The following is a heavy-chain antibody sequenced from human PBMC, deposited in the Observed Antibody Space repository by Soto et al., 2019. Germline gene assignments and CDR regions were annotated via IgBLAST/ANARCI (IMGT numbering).Heavy chain of an antibody. CDR1: GGTFSGYA. V-gene: IGHV1-69*13. J-gene: IGHJ6*02. CDR3: ARLFCSSTSCSTGNYYYYGMDV. CDR2: IIPIFGTA. Sequence: GASVKVSCKASGGTFSGYAISWVRQAPGQGLEWMGGIIPIFGTANYAQKFQGRVTVTADESTSTAYMELSSLRSEDTAVYYCARLFCSSTSCSTGNYYYYGMDVWGQGTTVTVSS. D-gene: IGHD2-2*01.